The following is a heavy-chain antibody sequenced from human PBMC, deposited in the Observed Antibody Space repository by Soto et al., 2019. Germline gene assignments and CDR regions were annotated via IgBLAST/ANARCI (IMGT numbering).Heavy chain of an antibody. CDR1: GFTFSSYA. V-gene: IGHV3-23*01. CDR3: AIGGSSSWYTKRDYYYYYMDV. D-gene: IGHD6-13*01. J-gene: IGHJ6*03. Sequence: EVQLLESGGGLVQPGGSLRLSCAASGFTFSSYAMSWVRQAPGKGLEWVSAISGSGGSTYYADSVKGRFTISRDNSKNTLYLQMNSLRAEDTAVSYCAIGGSSSWYTKRDYYYYYMDVWGKGTTVTVS. CDR2: ISGSGGST.